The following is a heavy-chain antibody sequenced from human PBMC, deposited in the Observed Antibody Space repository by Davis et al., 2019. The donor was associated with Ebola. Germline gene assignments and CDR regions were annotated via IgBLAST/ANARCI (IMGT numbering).Heavy chain of an antibody. CDR2: ISSSGSTI. CDR3: VRQSDGSGWNPPYAWLGAMGV. D-gene: IGHD6-19*01. CDR1: GFTFGDSY. V-gene: IGHV3-11*01. J-gene: IGHJ6*04. Sequence: GESLKISCAASGFTFGDSYMTWIRQAPGKGLEWISYISSSGSTIYYANSVKGRFTISRDNAKNSLYLQMNSLRAEDTAVYYCVRQSDGSGWNPPYAWLGAMGVLGKGTTVTVSS.